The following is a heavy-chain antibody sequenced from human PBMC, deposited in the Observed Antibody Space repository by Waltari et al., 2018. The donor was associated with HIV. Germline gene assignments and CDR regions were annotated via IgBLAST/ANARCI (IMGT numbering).Heavy chain of an antibody. CDR3: ARRNCTSGSCSASLDY. V-gene: IGHV1-18*01. Sequence: QVQLVQSGAEVKKPGASVKVSCKASGYTFTSYGISWVGQAPGQGLEWMGWDSTDHSNQNIARRSQGRFTRTKDTDTTTACMALRSVSSADTAVYHWARRNCTSGSCSASLDYWGQGTLVTVSS. CDR2: DSTDHSNQ. D-gene: IGHD2-8*01. CDR1: GYTFTSYG. J-gene: IGHJ4*02.